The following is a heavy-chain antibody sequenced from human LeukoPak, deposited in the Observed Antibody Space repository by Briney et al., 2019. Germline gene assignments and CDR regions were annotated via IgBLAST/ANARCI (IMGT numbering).Heavy chain of an antibody. CDR2: ISSSDNTI. Sequence: GGSLRLSCAASGFTFSDYYMSWIRQAPGKGLEWVSYISSSDNTIYYADSVKGRFTISRDNAKNSLYLQMNSLRAEDTAVYYCARERSGYYYDSSGYYWAPYYYYYMDVWGKGTTVTISS. D-gene: IGHD3-22*01. J-gene: IGHJ6*03. CDR1: GFTFSDYY. V-gene: IGHV3-11*01. CDR3: ARERSGYYYDSSGYYWAPYYYYYMDV.